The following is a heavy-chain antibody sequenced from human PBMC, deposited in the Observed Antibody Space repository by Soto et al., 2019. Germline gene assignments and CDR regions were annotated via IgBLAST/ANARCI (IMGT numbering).Heavy chain of an antibody. D-gene: IGHD1-26*01. CDR3: ASLSGSYNDRYSDS. V-gene: IGHV4-31*03. CDR1: GGSISRGGYY. CDR2: IYYSGST. Sequence: SETLSLTCTVSGGSISRGGYYWSWIRQHPGKGLEWIGYIYYSGSTYYNPSLKSRVTISVDTSKNEFALKLSSVTAADTAVYYCASLSGSYNDRYSDSWGQGTLVTVSS. J-gene: IGHJ4*02.